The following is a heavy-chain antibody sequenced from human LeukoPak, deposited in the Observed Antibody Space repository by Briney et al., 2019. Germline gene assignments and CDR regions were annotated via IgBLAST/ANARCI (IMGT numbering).Heavy chain of an antibody. Sequence: GGSLRLSCAASGFTFSSYAMSWVRQAPGKGLEWVSAISGSGGSTYCADSVKGRFTISRDNSKNTLYLQMNSLRAEDTAVYYCAKVESDYGDYYFDYWGQGTLVTVSS. D-gene: IGHD4-17*01. CDR3: AKVESDYGDYYFDY. CDR1: GFTFSSYA. CDR2: ISGSGGST. J-gene: IGHJ4*02. V-gene: IGHV3-23*01.